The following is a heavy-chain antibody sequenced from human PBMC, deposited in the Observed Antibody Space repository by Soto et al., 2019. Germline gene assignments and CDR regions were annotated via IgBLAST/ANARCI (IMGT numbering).Heavy chain of an antibody. CDR2: MNPNSGNT. V-gene: IGHV1-8*01. Sequence: QVQLVQSGAEVKKPGASVTVSCRASGYTFPNNVINWVRQAPGQGLEWMGWMNPNSGNTGYAQQFQGRVTMTRNTSIRTAYIDLSSLSSDDTAVYYCARVMSGGHSDYWGQGTLVTVSS. CDR3: ARVMSGGHSDY. J-gene: IGHJ4*02. CDR1: GYTFPNNV. D-gene: IGHD2-15*01.